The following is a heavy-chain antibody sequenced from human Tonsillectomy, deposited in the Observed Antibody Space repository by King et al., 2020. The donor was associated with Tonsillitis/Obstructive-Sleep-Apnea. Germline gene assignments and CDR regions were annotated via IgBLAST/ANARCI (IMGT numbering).Heavy chain of an antibody. V-gene: IGHV3-33*01. CDR3: ARVTYYDILTGYYPPADI. J-gene: IGHJ3*02. CDR2: IWYDGSNK. CDR1: GFTFSSYG. D-gene: IGHD3-9*01. Sequence: VQLVESGGGVVQPGRSLRLSCAASGFTFSSYGMHWVRQAPGKGLEWVAVIWYDGSNKYYADSVKGRFTISRDNSKNTLYLQMNSLRAEDTAVYYCARVTYYDILTGYYPPADIWGQGTMVTVSS.